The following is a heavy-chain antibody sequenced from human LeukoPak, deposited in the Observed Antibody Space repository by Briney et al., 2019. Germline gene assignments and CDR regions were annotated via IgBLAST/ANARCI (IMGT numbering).Heavy chain of an antibody. D-gene: IGHD6-19*01. CDR1: GGTFSSYA. CDR2: IIPIFGTA. Sequence: SVKVSCKASGGTFSSYAISLVRQAPGQGLEWMGGIIPIFGTANYAQKFQGRVTITTDESTSTAYMELSSLRSEDTAVYYCARVFGIAVAGSDAFDIWGQGTMVTVSS. CDR3: ARVFGIAVAGSDAFDI. J-gene: IGHJ3*02. V-gene: IGHV1-69*05.